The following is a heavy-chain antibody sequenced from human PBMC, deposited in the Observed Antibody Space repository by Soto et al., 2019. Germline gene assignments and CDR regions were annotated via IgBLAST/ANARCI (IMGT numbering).Heavy chain of an antibody. D-gene: IGHD6-13*01. CDR2: ISYDGSNK. V-gene: IGHV3-30-3*01. CDR3: ARDRCAAAGTTNWFDP. CDR1: GFTFSSYA. J-gene: IGHJ5*02. Sequence: LRLSCAASGFTFSSYAMHWVRQAPGKGLEWVAVISYDGSNKYYADSVKGRFTISRDNSKNTLYLQMNSLRAEDTAVYYCARDRCAAAGTTNWFDPWGQGTLVTVSS.